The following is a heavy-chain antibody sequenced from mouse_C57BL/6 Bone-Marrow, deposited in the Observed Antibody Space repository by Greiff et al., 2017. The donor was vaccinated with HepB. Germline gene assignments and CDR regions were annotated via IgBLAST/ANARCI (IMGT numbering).Heavy chain of an antibody. CDR3: ARWGYGYYFDY. V-gene: IGHV1-81*01. D-gene: IGHD1-1*01. CDR2: IYPRSGNT. J-gene: IGHJ2*01. CDR1: GYTFTSYG. Sequence: QVQLQQSGAELARPGASVKLSCKASGYTFTSYGISWVKQRTGQGLEWIGEIYPRSGNTYYNEKFKGKATLTADKSSSTAYMELRSVTSEDSAVYFCARWGYGYYFDYWGQGTTLTVSS.